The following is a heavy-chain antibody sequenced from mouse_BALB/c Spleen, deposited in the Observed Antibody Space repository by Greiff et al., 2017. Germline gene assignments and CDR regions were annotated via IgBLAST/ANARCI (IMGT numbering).Heavy chain of an antibody. Sequence: VQLQQSGPELVKPGASVKISCKASGYSFTGYYMHWVKQSHVKSLEWIGRINPYNGATSYNQNFKDKASLTVDKSSSTAYMELHSLTSEDSAVYYCARGDYYGAFAYWGQGTLVTVSA. CDR1: GYSFTGYY. CDR2: INPYNGAT. J-gene: IGHJ3*01. V-gene: IGHV1-31*01. D-gene: IGHD1-1*01. CDR3: ARGDYYGAFAY.